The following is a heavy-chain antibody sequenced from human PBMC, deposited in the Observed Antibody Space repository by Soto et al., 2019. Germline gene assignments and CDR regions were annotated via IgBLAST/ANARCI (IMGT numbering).Heavy chain of an antibody. CDR3: AKARCTTTDCYVLDY. Sequence: GGSLRLSCAASGFSFRTYTMSWVRQAPGKGLEWLSVISGSGGSPSYADSVQGRFVISRDNARNTLYLHMNSLRAEDTAMYYCAKARCTTTDCYVLDYWGRGTQVTVSS. D-gene: IGHD1-26*01. V-gene: IGHV3-23*01. J-gene: IGHJ4*02. CDR2: ISGSGGSP. CDR1: GFSFRTYT.